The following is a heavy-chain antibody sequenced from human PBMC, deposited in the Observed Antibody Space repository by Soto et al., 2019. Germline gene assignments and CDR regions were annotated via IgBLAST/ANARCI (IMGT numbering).Heavy chain of an antibody. CDR2: INPNSGGT. D-gene: IGHD6-13*01. J-gene: IGHJ6*02. Sequence: ASVKVSCKASGYTFTGYYMHWVRQAPGQGLEWMGWINPNSGGTNYAQKFQGWVTMTRDTSISTAYMELSRLRSDDTAVYYCARDRLSLGGSWSYYYYGMDVWGQGTTVTVSS. CDR3: ARDRLSLGGSWSYYYYGMDV. V-gene: IGHV1-2*04. CDR1: GYTFTGYY.